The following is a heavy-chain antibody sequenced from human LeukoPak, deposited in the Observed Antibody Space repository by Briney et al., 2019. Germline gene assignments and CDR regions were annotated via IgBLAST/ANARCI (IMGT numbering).Heavy chain of an antibody. D-gene: IGHD2-8*01. Sequence: SETLSLTCAVSGGSISSGGYSWSWIRQPPGKGLEWIGYIYHSGSTYYNPSLKSRVTISVDRSKNQFSLKLSSVTAADTAVYYCARGTSYCTNGVCYREGTDVWGQGTTVTVSS. J-gene: IGHJ6*02. V-gene: IGHV4-30-2*01. CDR1: GGSISSGGYS. CDR2: IYHSGST. CDR3: ARGTSYCTNGVCYREGTDV.